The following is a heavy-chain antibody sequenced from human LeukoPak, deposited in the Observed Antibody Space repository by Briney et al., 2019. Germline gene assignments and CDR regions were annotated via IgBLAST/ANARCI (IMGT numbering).Heavy chain of an antibody. D-gene: IGHD6-13*01. CDR2: MNPNSGNT. Sequence: ASVKVSCTASGYTFTSYDINWVRQATGQGLEWMGWMNPNSGNTGYAQKFQGRVTITRNTSISTAYMELSSLRSDDTAVYYCARVGAAGTIIFDYWGQGTLVTVSS. V-gene: IGHV1-8*03. J-gene: IGHJ4*02. CDR1: GYTFTSYD. CDR3: ARVGAAGTIIFDY.